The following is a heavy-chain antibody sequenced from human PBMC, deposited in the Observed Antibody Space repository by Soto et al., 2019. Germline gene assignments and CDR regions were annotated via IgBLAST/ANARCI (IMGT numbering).Heavy chain of an antibody. CDR3: GRSDHSGYDYWWFNYYYYSMDV. V-gene: IGHV3-48*03. CDR2: ISSSGSTI. J-gene: IGHJ6*02. D-gene: IGHD5-12*01. Sequence: EVQLVESGGGLVQPGGSLRLSCAASGFTFSSYEMNWVRQAPGKGLEWVSYISSSGSTIYYADSVKGRFTISRDNAKNSLYLQMNNLRAEDPAVYYCGRSDHSGYDYWWFNYYYYSMDVWGQGTTVTVSS. CDR1: GFTFSSYE.